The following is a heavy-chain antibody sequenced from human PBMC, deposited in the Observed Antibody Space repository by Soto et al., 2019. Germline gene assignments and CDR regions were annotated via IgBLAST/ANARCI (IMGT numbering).Heavy chain of an antibody. CDR3: ARDFGSTWYVSDY. CDR1: GITVNTNS. J-gene: IGHJ4*02. V-gene: IGHV3-66*01. Sequence: EVQLVQSGGDLVQPGGSLRLSCAVSGITVNTNSMSWVRQAPGQGLEWVSVIYGDGTTYYADSVKGRFTISRDLSKNSLHLQMNSLRGEDTAVYYCARDFGSTWYVSDYWGQGTLVTVSS. D-gene: IGHD6-13*01. CDR2: IYGDGTT.